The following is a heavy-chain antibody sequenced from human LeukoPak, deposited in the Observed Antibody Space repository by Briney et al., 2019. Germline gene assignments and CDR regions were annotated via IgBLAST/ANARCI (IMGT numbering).Heavy chain of an antibody. CDR3: TRSISD. CDR1: GFPFSSHW. Sequence: PGGSLRLSCEASGFPFSSHWMDWVRQAPGKGLEWVANINQDGSEKYFVDSVKGRFTISRDNAKNSLYLQMNSLRAEDTAIYYCTRSISDWGQGILVTVSS. V-gene: IGHV3-7*05. J-gene: IGHJ4*02. CDR2: INQDGSEK.